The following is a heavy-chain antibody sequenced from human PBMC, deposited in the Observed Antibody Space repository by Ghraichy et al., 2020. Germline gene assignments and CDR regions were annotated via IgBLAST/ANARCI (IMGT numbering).Heavy chain of an antibody. CDR1: GFSLSNSGVG. CDR3: AHRDAARGGCSGGSCFDY. CDR2: IYWDDDK. Sequence: SGPTLVKPTQTLTLTCTFSGFSLSNSGVGVGWIRQPPGKALEWLALIYWDDDKRYSPSLKSRLTITKDTSKNQVVLTMTNMDPVDTATYYCAHRDAARGGCSGGSCFDYWGQGTLVTVSS. J-gene: IGHJ4*02. V-gene: IGHV2-5*02. D-gene: IGHD2-15*01.